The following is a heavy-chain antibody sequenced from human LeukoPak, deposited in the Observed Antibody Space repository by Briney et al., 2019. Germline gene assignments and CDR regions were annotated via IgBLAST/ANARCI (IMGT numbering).Heavy chain of an antibody. D-gene: IGHD6-19*01. Sequence: GASVKVSCKASGYTFTSYGISWVRQAPGQGLEWMGWVIPYNGNTNYAQKLQGRVTMTTDTSTSTAYMELRSLRSEDTAVYYCASKKIAVAGHALWYWGQGTLVTVSS. CDR3: ASKKIAVAGHALWY. CDR1: GYTFTSYG. V-gene: IGHV1-18*01. CDR2: VIPYNGNT. J-gene: IGHJ4*02.